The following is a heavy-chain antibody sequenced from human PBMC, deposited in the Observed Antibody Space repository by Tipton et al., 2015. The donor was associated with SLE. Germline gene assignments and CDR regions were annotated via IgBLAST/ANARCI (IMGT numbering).Heavy chain of an antibody. D-gene: IGHD2-2*02. CDR2: VYYSGST. J-gene: IGHJ4*02. CDR3: AKTTVYTNDWPYFDY. V-gene: IGHV4-39*07. CDR1: GDSISANTYH. Sequence: TLSLTCIVSGDSISANTYHWGWVRQPPGKGLEWIGNVYYSGSTYYSASLRSRVTISLDRSKNQFSLTLNSVTAADTAVYYCAKTTVYTNDWPYFDYWGQGTLVTVSS.